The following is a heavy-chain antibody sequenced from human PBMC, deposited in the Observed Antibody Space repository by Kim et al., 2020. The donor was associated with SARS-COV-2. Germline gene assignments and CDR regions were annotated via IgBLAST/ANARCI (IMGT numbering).Heavy chain of an antibody. CDR2: IYYSGST. V-gene: IGHV4-39*01. CDR1: GGSISSSSYY. D-gene: IGHD3-9*01. Sequence: SETLSLTCTVSGGSISSSSYYWGWIRQPPGKGLEWIGSIYYSGSTYYNPSLKSRVTISVDTSKNQFSLKLSSVTAADTAVYYCARLVRYFDWLPPLNFDYWGQGTLVTVSS. J-gene: IGHJ4*02. CDR3: ARLVRYFDWLPPLNFDY.